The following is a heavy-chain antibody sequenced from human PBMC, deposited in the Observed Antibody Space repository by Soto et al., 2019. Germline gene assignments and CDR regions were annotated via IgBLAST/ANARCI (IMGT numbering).Heavy chain of an antibody. CDR3: AREPYGDSQYFDY. CDR1: GFTFNSLS. CDR2: ISHDGRVT. J-gene: IGHJ4*02. V-gene: IGHV3-30*04. D-gene: IGHD2-21*02. Sequence: QVQLVESGGGMVQPGTSLRLSCAASGFTFNSLSLHWVRQRPDKGLEGVAVISHDGRVTFYADFVKGRSTASRDNSKNTIYLQVNSLRAEDTAVYYCAREPYGDSQYFDYWGQGTLVTVSS.